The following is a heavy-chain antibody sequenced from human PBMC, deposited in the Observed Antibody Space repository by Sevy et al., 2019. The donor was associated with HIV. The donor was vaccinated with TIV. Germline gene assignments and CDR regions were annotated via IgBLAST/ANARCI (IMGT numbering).Heavy chain of an antibody. CDR3: ARDFAAAGTYYFDY. CDR2: ISYDGSNK. D-gene: IGHD6-13*01. Sequence: GGSLRLSCAASGFTVSSYAMHWVRQAPGKGLEWVAVISYDGSNKYYADSVKGRFTISRDNSKNTLYLQMNSLRAEDTAVYYCARDFAAAGTYYFDYWGQGTLVTVSS. J-gene: IGHJ4*02. V-gene: IGHV3-30-3*01. CDR1: GFTVSSYA.